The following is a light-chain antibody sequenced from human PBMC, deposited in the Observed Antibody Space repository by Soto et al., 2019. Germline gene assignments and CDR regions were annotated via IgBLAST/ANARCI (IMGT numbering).Light chain of an antibody. CDR1: QSVSSY. CDR2: DAS. CDR3: QLRSNWPT. V-gene: IGKV3-11*01. Sequence: EIVLTQSPATLSLSPGERATLSCRASQSVSSYLAWYQQKPGQAPRLLIYDASNRATGIPARFSSSGSGTDFTLTISSLEPEDFAVYYCQLRSNWPTFGGGTKVDI. J-gene: IGKJ4*01.